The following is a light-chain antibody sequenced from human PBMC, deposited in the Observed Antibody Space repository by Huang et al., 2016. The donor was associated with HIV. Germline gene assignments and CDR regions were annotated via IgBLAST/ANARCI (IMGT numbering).Light chain of an antibody. V-gene: IGKV1-33*01. J-gene: IGKJ4*01. Sequence: DIQMTQSPSSLSASVGDRVTITCQASQDITNYLNWYQQKPGKAPKLLSYDASNLETWVPSRFSGSGSGTDFTFTISSLQPEDIATYYCQQYDNLPLPFGGGTKVEIK. CDR2: DAS. CDR1: QDITNY. CDR3: QQYDNLPLP.